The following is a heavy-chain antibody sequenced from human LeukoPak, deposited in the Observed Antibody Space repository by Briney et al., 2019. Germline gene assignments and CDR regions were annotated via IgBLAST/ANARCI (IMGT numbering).Heavy chain of an antibody. CDR2: ISYDGSNK. V-gene: IGHV3-30-3*01. CDR3: ARAQFLWGAFDI. D-gene: IGHD2/OR15-2a*01. Sequence: GGSLRLSCAAPGFTFSSYAMHWVRQAPGKGLEWVAVISYDGSNKYYADSVKGRFTISRDNSKNTLYLQMNSLRAEDTAVYYCARAQFLWGAFDIWCQGTMVTVSS. CDR1: GFTFSSYA. J-gene: IGHJ3*02.